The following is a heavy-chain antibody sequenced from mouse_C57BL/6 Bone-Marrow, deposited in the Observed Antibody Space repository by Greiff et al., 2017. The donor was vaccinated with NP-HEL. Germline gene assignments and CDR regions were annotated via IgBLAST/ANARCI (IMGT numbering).Heavy chain of an antibody. CDR1: GYTFTSYW. J-gene: IGHJ2*01. CDR2: IHPNSGST. Sequence: VQLQQPGAELVKPGASVKLSCKASGYTFTSYWMHWVKQRPGQGLEWIGMIHPNSGSTNYNEKFKSKATLTVDKSSSTAYMQLSSLTSEDSAVYYCARSEGWCYYFDYWGQGTTLTVSS. V-gene: IGHV1-64*01. D-gene: IGHD1-1*02. CDR3: ARSEGWCYYFDY.